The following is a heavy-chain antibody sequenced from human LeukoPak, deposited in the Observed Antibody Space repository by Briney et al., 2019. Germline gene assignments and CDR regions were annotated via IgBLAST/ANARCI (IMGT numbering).Heavy chain of an antibody. D-gene: IGHD3-22*01. V-gene: IGHV4-59*01. Sequence: SETLSLTCTVSGGSISSYYWSWIRQPPGKGLEWIGYIYYSGSTNYNPSLKSRVTISVDTSKNQFSLKLSSVTAADTAVYYCARARYYDSSGYYLMEYYFDYWGQGTLVTVSS. J-gene: IGHJ4*02. CDR1: GGSISSYY. CDR2: IYYSGST. CDR3: ARARYYDSSGYYLMEYYFDY.